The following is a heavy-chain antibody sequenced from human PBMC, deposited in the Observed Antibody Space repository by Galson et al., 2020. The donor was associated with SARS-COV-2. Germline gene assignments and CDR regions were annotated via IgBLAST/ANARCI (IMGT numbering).Heavy chain of an antibody. CDR2: ISVYSGNT. D-gene: IGHD2-2*01. CDR1: GYTFNSYG. V-gene: IGHV1-18*01. CDR3: ARDRVVAAGTPGEY. Sequence: ASVKVSCKAFGYTFNSYGVNWVRRAPGQGLEWMGWISVYSGNTNYAQKFQGRVTMTADTSTSTAYMALRSLRSDDTAVYYCARDRVVAAGTPGEYWGQGTQVTVYS. J-gene: IGHJ4*02.